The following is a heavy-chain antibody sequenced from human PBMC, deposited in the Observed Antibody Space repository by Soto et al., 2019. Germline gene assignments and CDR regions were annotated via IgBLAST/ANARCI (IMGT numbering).Heavy chain of an antibody. V-gene: IGHV1-18*04. D-gene: IGHD2-2*01. Sequence: QVQLVQSGGEVRKPGASVKVSCKASGYTFTDYGISWVRQAPGQGLEWIGWISAYNGNTNNAQKLQDRVTMTTDSSTSTAYMELRSLRSDDTAVYYCARVGDIVVVGPWFDPWGQGTLVTVSS. CDR3: ARVGDIVVVGPWFDP. CDR2: ISAYNGNT. CDR1: GYTFTDYG. J-gene: IGHJ5*02.